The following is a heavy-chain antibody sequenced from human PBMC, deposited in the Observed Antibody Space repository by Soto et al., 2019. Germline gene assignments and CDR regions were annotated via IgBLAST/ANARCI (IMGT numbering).Heavy chain of an antibody. CDR3: AEINYYYDSSGYSLGFDP. D-gene: IGHD3-22*01. CDR2: IYYSGST. Sequence: SETLSLTCTVSGGSISSGGYYWSWIRQHPGKGLEWIGYIYYSGSTYYNPSLKSRVTISVDTSKNQFSLKLSSVTAADTAVYYCAEINYYYDSSGYSLGFDPWGQGTLVTVSS. J-gene: IGHJ5*02. V-gene: IGHV4-31*03. CDR1: GGSISSGGYY.